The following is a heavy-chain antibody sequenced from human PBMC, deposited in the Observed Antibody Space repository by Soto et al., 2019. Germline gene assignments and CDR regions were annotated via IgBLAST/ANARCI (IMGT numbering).Heavy chain of an antibody. CDR3: AKDLGPGYYYDDY. J-gene: IGHJ4*02. CDR2: ISGSGGST. CDR1: GFTFSSYA. V-gene: IGHV3-23*01. D-gene: IGHD3-22*01. Sequence: EVQLLESGGGLVQPGGSLRLSCAASGFTFSSYAMSWVRQAPGQGLEWVSAISGSGGSTYYADSVKGRFTISRDNSKNTLYLQMNSLRAEDTAVYYCAKDLGPGYYYDDYWGQGTLVTVSS.